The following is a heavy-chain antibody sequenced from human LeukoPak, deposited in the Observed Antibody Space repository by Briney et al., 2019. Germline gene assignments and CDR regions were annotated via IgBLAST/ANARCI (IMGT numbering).Heavy chain of an antibody. CDR3: ARDRDFTIFGVVTSFDY. D-gene: IGHD3-3*01. CDR1: GFTFSSYS. Sequence: PGGSLRLSCAASGFTFSSYSMNWVRQAPGKGLEWVSSISSSSSYIYYVDSVKGRFTISRDNAKNSLYLQMNSLRAEDTAVYYCARDRDFTIFGVVTSFDYWGQGTLVTVSS. CDR2: ISSSSSYI. J-gene: IGHJ4*02. V-gene: IGHV3-21*01.